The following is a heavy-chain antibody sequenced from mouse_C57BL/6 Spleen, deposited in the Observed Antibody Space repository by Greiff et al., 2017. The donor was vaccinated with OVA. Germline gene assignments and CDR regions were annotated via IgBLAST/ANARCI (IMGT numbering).Heavy chain of an antibody. CDR2: ISSGGDYI. Sequence: EVKVVESGEGLVKPGGSLKLSCAASGFTFSSYAMSWVRQTPEKRLEWVAYISSGGDYIYYADTVKGRFTISRDNARNTLYLQMSSLKSEDTAMYYCTREGGDSSGYGYYFDYWGQGTTLTVSS. J-gene: IGHJ2*01. D-gene: IGHD3-2*02. CDR1: GFTFSSYA. V-gene: IGHV5-9-1*02. CDR3: TREGGDSSGYGYYFDY.